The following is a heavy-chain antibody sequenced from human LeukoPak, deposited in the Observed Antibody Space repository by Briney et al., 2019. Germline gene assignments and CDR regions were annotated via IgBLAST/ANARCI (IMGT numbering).Heavy chain of an antibody. D-gene: IGHD1-26*01. CDR1: GYSISSGYY. Sequence: PSETLSLTCTVSGYSISSGYYWGWIRQPPRKGLEWIGSIYHSGSTYYNPSLKSRVTISVDTSKNQFSLKLSSVTAADTAVYYCARDHSGSYHRWGQGTLVTVSS. V-gene: IGHV4-38-2*02. CDR3: ARDHSGSYHR. J-gene: IGHJ1*01. CDR2: IYHSGST.